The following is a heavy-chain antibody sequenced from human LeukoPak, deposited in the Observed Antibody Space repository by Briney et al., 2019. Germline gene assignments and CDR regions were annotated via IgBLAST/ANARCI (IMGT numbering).Heavy chain of an antibody. D-gene: IGHD5-24*01. Sequence: SETLSLTCTVSSGSVSTSSYYWGWIRQHPGKGLEWIGYIYYSGSTYYNPSLKSRVTISVDTSKNQFSLKLSSVTAADTAVYYCARDRRDGYNLTPGDYWGQGTLVTVSS. CDR1: SGSVSTSSYY. CDR3: ARDRRDGYNLTPGDY. CDR2: IYYSGST. J-gene: IGHJ4*02. V-gene: IGHV4-31*03.